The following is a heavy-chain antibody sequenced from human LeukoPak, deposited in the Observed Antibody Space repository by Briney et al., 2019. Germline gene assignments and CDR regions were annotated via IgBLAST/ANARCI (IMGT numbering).Heavy chain of an antibody. Sequence: GGSLRLSCTASDFSLDTSSITWVRQAPGKGLEWVSVIDKSGGNVHYVDSAKGRFTISRDNSKNTLYLQMNNLRVEDTAIYYCAKYSQTGDPSDCWGQGTLVAVSS. V-gene: IGHV3-23*01. J-gene: IGHJ4*02. CDR3: AKYSQTGDPSDC. D-gene: IGHD7-27*01. CDR2: IDKSGGNV. CDR1: DFSLDTSS.